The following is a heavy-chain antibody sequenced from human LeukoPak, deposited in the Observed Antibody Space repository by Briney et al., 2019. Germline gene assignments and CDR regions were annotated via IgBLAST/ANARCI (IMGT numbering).Heavy chain of an antibody. J-gene: IGHJ4*02. CDR3: ARQVGRSITIFGVGPDYFDY. V-gene: IGHV4-39*01. D-gene: IGHD3-3*01. CDR2: IYYSGST. Sequence: SETLSLTCTVSGGSISSSSYYWGWIRQPPGKGLEWIGSIYYSGSTYYNPSLKSRVTISVDTSKNQFSLKLSSVTAADTAAYYCARQVGRSITIFGVGPDYFDYWGQGTLVTVSS. CDR1: GGSISSSSYY.